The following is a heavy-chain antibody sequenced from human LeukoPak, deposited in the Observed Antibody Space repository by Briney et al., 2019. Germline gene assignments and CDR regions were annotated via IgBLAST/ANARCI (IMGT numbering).Heavy chain of an antibody. V-gene: IGHV3-15*07. CDR1: GFTFSSYW. J-gene: IGHJ4*02. D-gene: IGHD6-13*01. CDR2: IKSKTDGGTT. CDR3: TTFIAAAGKNGDY. Sequence: GRSLRLSCAASGFTFSSYWMHWVRQAPGKGLEWVGRIKSKTDGGTTDYAAPVKGRFTISRDDSKNTLYLQMNSLKTEDTAVYYCTTFIAAAGKNGDYWGQGTLVTVSS.